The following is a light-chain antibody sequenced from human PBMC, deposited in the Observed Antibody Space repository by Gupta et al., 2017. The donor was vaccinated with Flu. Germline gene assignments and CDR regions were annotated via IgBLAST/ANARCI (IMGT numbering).Light chain of an antibody. CDR2: MND. CDR1: TSNIGDHH. Sequence: QSVLTQPPSASGTPGQSIAISCSGSTSNIGDHHVYWYQQFPGTAPTLLIYMNDRRPSGVPDRFSGSKSGTSMSLAITGLRSEDEADYYCSTWDSSLEAWVFGGGTKLTVL. V-gene: IGLV1-47*01. CDR3: STWDSSLEAWV. J-gene: IGLJ3*02.